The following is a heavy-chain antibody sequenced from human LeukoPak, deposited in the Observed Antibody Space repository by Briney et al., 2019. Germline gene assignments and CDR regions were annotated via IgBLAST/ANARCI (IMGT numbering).Heavy chain of an antibody. CDR3: ARNRLNIDY. V-gene: IGHV3-7*01. CDR1: GFTFSSHW. D-gene: IGHD1-14*01. J-gene: IGHJ4*02. Sequence: GGSLRLSCAASGFTFSSHWMSWVRQAPGKGLEWVANIKEDGSEKNYVDSVKGRFTISRDNAKNSLYLQMNSLRAEDTAVYYCARNRLNIDYWGQGTLVTVSS. CDR2: IKEDGSEK.